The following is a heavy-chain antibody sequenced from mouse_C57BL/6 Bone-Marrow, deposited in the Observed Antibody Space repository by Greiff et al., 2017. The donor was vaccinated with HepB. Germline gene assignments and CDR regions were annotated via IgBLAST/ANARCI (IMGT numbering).Heavy chain of an antibody. J-gene: IGHJ2*01. CDR1: GFNIKDYY. V-gene: IGHV14-1*01. D-gene: IGHD1-1*01. CDR3: TTGGYGSLYYFDY. CDR2: IDPEDGDT. Sequence: VQPQQSGAELVRPGASVKLSCTASGFNIKDYYMHWVKQRPEQGLEWIGRIDPEDGDTEYAPKFQGKATMTADTSSNTAYLQLSSLTSEDTAVYYCTTGGYGSLYYFDYWGQGTTLTVSS.